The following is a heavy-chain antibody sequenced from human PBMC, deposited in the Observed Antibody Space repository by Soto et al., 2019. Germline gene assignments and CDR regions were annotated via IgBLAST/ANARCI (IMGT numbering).Heavy chain of an antibody. D-gene: IGHD2-21*02. J-gene: IGHJ3*02. CDR3: ARGGGVGGDSDAFDI. Sequence: PGGSLRLSCAASGFTFSSYSMNWVRQAPGKGLEWVSSISSSSSYIYYADSVKGRFTISRDNAKNSLYLQMNSLRAEDTAVYYCARGGGVGGDSDAFDIWGQGTMVTVSS. CDR1: GFTFSSYS. V-gene: IGHV3-21*01. CDR2: ISSSSSYI.